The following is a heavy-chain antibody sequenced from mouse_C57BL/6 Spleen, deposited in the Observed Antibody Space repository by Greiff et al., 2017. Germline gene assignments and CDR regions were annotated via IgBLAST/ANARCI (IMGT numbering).Heavy chain of an antibody. Sequence: QVQLQQPGAELVKPGASVKLSCKASGYTFTSYWMHWVKQRPGQGLEWIGMIHPNSGSTNYNEKFTSKATLTVDKSSSTAYMQLSSLTSEDSAVYYCASHTTVVYFDYWGQGTTLTVSS. J-gene: IGHJ2*01. D-gene: IGHD1-1*01. CDR2: IHPNSGST. CDR1: GYTFTSYW. CDR3: ASHTTVVYFDY. V-gene: IGHV1-64*01.